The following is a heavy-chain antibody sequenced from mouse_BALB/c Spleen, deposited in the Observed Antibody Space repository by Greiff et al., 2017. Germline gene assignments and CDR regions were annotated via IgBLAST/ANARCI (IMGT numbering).Heavy chain of an antibody. CDR1: GYSFTSYY. J-gene: IGHJ2*01. CDR3: AREHYYGRDY. CDR2: IFPGSGNT. Sequence: VQRVESGPELVKPGASVKISCKASGYSFTSYYIHWVKQRPGQGLEWIGWIFPGSGNTKYNEKFKGKATLTADTSSSTAYMQLSSLTSEDSAVYFCAREHYYGRDYWGQGTTLTVSS. D-gene: IGHD1-1*01. V-gene: IGHV1-66*01.